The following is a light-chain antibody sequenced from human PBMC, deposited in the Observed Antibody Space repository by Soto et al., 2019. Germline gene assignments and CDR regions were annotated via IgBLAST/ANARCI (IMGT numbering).Light chain of an antibody. CDR1: QSLLNSANDKIH. CDR3: QQYFSAHLT. J-gene: IGKJ4*01. Sequence: DIVITQYPASLAVSLGERATINCKSSQSLLNSANDKIHLAWYQQKPGQPPKLLIWRASTRDSGVPDRFSGSGSGTDFTLTINSLQAEDVATYYCQQYFSAHLTFGGGTKVEI. V-gene: IGKV4-1*01. CDR2: RAS.